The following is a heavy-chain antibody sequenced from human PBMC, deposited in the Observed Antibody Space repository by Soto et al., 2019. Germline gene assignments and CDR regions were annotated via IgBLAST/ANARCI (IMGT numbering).Heavy chain of an antibody. D-gene: IGHD3-22*01. CDR1: GFTFSSYW. CDR3: ARGEYYYDSSGYYRFDP. CDR2: INSDGSST. V-gene: IGHV3-74*01. J-gene: IGHJ5*02. Sequence: EVQLVESGGGLVQPGGSLRLSCAASGFTFSSYWMHWVRQAPGKGLVWVSRINSDGSSTSYADSVKGRFTISRDNAKNTPYLQMNSLRGEDTAVYYCARGEYYYDSSGYYRFDPWGQGTPVTVSS.